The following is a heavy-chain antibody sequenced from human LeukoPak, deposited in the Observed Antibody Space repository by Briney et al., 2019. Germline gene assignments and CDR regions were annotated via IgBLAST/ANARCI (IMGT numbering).Heavy chain of an antibody. D-gene: IGHD3-10*01. J-gene: IGHJ4*02. Sequence: GGSLRLSCAASGFTISTYGMSWVRQAPGKGLEWVSSISGGTTYYADSVKGRFTISRDNSKNTVSLQMNSLRAEDTAEYYCAKSVYHSGNYWGQGTLVTVSS. CDR3: AKSVYHSGNY. V-gene: IGHV3-23*01. CDR1: GFTISTYG. CDR2: ISGGTT.